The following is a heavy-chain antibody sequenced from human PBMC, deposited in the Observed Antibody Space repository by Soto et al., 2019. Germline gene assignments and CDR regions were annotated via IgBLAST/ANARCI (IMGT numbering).Heavy chain of an antibody. V-gene: IGHV4-34*01. CDR3: ARNGELLLRHYFDY. D-gene: IGHD1-7*01. J-gene: IGHJ4*02. CDR1: GGSFSAYY. Sequence: QVQLQQWGAGLLKPAETLSLTCAVYGGSFSAYYWSWIRQPPGKGLEWIGEIHHSGSTNYNPSLKSRVTISVDTTKNQFSLNLRAVTAADTDVYYCARNGELLLRHYFDYWGQGTLVTVSS. CDR2: IHHSGST.